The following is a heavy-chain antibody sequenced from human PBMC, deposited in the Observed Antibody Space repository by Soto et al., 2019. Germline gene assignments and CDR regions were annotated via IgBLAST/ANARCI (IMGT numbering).Heavy chain of an antibody. Sequence: QLQLQESGPGLVKPSETLSLTCTVSGGSISSSSYYWGWIRQPPGKGLEWIGSIYYSGSTYYNPSLKSRVTIPVDTSKNQFSLKLSSVTAADTAVYYCARHPDDYGDYGNDYWGQGTLVTVSS. CDR1: GGSISSSSYY. V-gene: IGHV4-39*01. CDR2: IYYSGST. CDR3: ARHPDDYGDYGNDY. D-gene: IGHD4-17*01. J-gene: IGHJ4*02.